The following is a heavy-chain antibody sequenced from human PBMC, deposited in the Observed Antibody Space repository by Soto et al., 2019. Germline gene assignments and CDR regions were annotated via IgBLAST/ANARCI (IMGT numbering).Heavy chain of an antibody. CDR1: GYTFTKFA. Sequence: ASVKLSFTTSGYTFTKFAVSWGRQAPGQGLEWIGFVSANNGFTHFAQKFQGRVSVKTDTSTSTVYLDLRSLSSDDTAVYYCARGGAARHLDSWGQGTLVTVSS. D-gene: IGHD6-6*01. J-gene: IGHJ5*01. CDR3: ARGGAARHLDS. CDR2: VSANNGFT. V-gene: IGHV1-18*01.